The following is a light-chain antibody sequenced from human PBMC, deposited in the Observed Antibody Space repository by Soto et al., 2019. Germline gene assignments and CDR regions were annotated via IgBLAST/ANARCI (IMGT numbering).Light chain of an antibody. CDR2: DAS. Sequence: EIVLTQSPATLSLSPGETATLSCRANQSVRNYLAWYQQEPGQAPRLLIYDASNRATGIPARFSGTGSETDFTLTISSLEPEDFAIYYCQQRSKMPLTFGHGTKVDIK. CDR1: QSVRNY. J-gene: IGKJ1*01. V-gene: IGKV3-11*01. CDR3: QQRSKMPLT.